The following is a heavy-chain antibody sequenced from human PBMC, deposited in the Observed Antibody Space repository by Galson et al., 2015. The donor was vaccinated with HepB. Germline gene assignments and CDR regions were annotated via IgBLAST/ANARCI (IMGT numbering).Heavy chain of an antibody. V-gene: IGHV3-74*01. CDR3: AREPRFYYGMDV. CDR1: GFRFSDYT. CDR2: IKSDGSNT. Sequence: SLRLSCAASGFRFSDYTMNWVRQAPGKGLVWVSRIKSDGSNTTYADSVKGRFTISRDNAKNTLYLQMNSLRAEDTAVYYCAREPRFYYGMDVWGQGTTVTVSS. D-gene: IGHD3-16*01. J-gene: IGHJ6*02.